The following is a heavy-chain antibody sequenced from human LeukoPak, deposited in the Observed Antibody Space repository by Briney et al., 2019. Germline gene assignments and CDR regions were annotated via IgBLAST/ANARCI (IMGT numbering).Heavy chain of an antibody. V-gene: IGHV3-23*01. CDR3: AKERNIVVVVAATN. J-gene: IGHJ4*02. CDR1: GFTFSSYA. CDR2: IGGSGGST. Sequence: GGSLRLSCAASGFTFSSYAMSWVRQAPGKGLEWVSAIGGSGGSTYYADSVKGRFTISRDNSKNTLYLQMNSLRAEDTAVYYCAKERNIVVVVAATNWGQGTLVTVSS. D-gene: IGHD2-15*01.